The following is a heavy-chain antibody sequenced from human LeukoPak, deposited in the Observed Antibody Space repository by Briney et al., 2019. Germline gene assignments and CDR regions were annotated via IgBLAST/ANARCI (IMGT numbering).Heavy chain of an antibody. CDR2: ISAYSGNT. Sequence: ASVKVSCKASSYTFTSYGFGWVRQAPGQGLEWMGWISAYSGNTNYAQKLQGRVTMTTDTSTSTAYMELRSLRSDDTAVYYCARDRRFDDFWSGYRDYWGQGTLVTVSS. D-gene: IGHD3-3*01. CDR1: SYTFTSYG. V-gene: IGHV1-18*01. J-gene: IGHJ4*02. CDR3: ARDRRFDDFWSGYRDY.